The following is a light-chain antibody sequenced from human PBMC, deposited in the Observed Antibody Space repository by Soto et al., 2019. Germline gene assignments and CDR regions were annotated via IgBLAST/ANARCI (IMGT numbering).Light chain of an antibody. CDR1: SSDVGAYNL. Sequence: QSVLTQPASVSGSPGQSITISCTGTSSDVGAYNLVSWYQHHPDKAPKLMISEVSNRPSGVSDRFSGSKSGNTASLTISGLQAEDEADYYCASLTTTNFVFGIGTKVTVL. CDR3: ASLTTTNFV. J-gene: IGLJ1*01. CDR2: EVS. V-gene: IGLV2-14*01.